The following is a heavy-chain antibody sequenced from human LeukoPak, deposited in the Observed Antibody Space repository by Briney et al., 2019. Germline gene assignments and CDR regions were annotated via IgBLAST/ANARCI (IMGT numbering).Heavy chain of an antibody. D-gene: IGHD6-6*01. CDR2: IYYSGST. Sequence: PSETLSLTCTVSGGSISSGGYYWSWIRQHPGKGLEWIGYIYYSGSTYYNPSLKSRVTISVDTSKNQFSLKLSSVTAEDTAVYYCARAIYSSSLSFDYWGQGTLVTVSA. J-gene: IGHJ4*02. V-gene: IGHV4-31*03. CDR3: ARAIYSSSLSFDY. CDR1: GGSISSGGYY.